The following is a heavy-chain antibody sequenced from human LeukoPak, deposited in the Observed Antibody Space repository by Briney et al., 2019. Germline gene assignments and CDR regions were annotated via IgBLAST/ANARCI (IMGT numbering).Heavy chain of an antibody. CDR3: ARIFCSSTSCYYFDH. CDR1: GYTFTGYY. CDR2: INPNSGGT. V-gene: IGHV1-2*02. J-gene: IGHJ4*02. D-gene: IGHD2-2*01. Sequence: ASVKVSCKAPGYTFTGYYMHWVRQAPGQGLEWMGWINPNSGGTNYAQKFQGRVTMTRDTSISTAHMELSRLRSDDTAVYYCARIFCSSTSCYYFDHWGQGTLVTVSS.